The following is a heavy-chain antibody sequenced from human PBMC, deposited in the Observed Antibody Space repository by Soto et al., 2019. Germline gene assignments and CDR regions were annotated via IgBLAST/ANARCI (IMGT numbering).Heavy chain of an antibody. V-gene: IGHV4-30-4*01. CDR1: GGSISSGCYY. J-gene: IGHJ5*02. D-gene: IGHD2-2*01. CDR3: ARVGRFCSSPSCRGRNRFDP. Sequence: QVQLQESGPGLVEPSQTLSLTCSVSGGSISSGCYYWSWIRQPPRKGLEWIGYMFYVGATYYNLSLQSRVTISVDTSKNQFALKLSSENASDTAVYHCARVGRFCSSPSCRGRNRFDPWGQGTLVTITS. CDR2: MFYVGAT.